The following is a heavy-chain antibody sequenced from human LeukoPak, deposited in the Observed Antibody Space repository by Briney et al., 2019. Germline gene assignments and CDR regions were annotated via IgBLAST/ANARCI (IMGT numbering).Heavy chain of an antibody. Sequence: GGSLRLSCAASGFTFDDYAMHWVRQAPGKGLEWVSGISWNSGSIGYADSVKGRFTISRDNAKNSLYLQMNSLRAEDMALYHCARRDERNGDAFDYWGQGTLVTVSS. J-gene: IGHJ4*02. CDR2: ISWNSGSI. CDR3: ARRDERNGDAFDY. V-gene: IGHV3-9*03. CDR1: GFTFDDYA. D-gene: IGHD4-17*01.